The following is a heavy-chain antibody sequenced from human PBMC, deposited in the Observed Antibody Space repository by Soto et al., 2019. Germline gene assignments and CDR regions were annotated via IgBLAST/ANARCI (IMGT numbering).Heavy chain of an antibody. CDR2: INAGNGNT. CDR3: ARVVRIVGATLGAFDI. V-gene: IGHV1-3*01. CDR1: GDTFTSDA. D-gene: IGHD1-26*01. J-gene: IGHJ3*02. Sequence: VASVKVSCKASGDTFTSDALNCVRQAPGQRLEWMGWINAGNGNTKHSQKFQGRVTITRDTSATTGYMELRSLRSDDTAVYYCARVVRIVGATLGAFDIWGQGTMVTVSS.